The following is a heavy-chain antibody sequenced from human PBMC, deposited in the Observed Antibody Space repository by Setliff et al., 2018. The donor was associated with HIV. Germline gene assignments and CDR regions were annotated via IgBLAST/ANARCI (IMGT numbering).Heavy chain of an antibody. CDR3: VRGGRTIVVPDI. J-gene: IGHJ3*02. V-gene: IGHV1-2*02. Sequence: ASVKVSCKASGYTFSGYYVHWVRQAPGQGLEWMGWINGNTKYAQNFQDKFTMTADTSSATVYIQLGSLTTADTAMYYCVRGGRTIVVPDIWGQGTVVTVS. CDR2: INGNT. CDR1: GYTFSGYY. D-gene: IGHD3-22*01.